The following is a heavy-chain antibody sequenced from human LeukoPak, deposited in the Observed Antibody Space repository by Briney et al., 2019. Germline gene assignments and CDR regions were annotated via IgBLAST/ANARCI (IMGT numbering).Heavy chain of an antibody. Sequence: ASVKVSCKASGGTFSSYAISWVRQAPGQGLEWMGGIIPIFGTANYAQKFQGRVTITADKSTSTAYMELSSLRSEDTAVYYCATRRYYYDSSGYYYWGQGTLVTVSS. D-gene: IGHD3-22*01. CDR2: IIPIFGTA. CDR1: GGTFSSYA. CDR3: ATRRYYYDSSGYYY. J-gene: IGHJ4*02. V-gene: IGHV1-69*06.